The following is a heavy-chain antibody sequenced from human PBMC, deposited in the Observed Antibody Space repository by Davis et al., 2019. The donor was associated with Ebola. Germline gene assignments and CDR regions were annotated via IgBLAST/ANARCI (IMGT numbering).Heavy chain of an antibody. CDR2: LGPSADT. D-gene: IGHD6-13*01. Sequence: GASLKISCAASGFTFSSYWMSWVRRAPGKGLEWVSTLGPSADTYYADSVKGRFIISRDNSKNTLHLQMNSLRVEDTAIYYCAKDTSSIWFDVWGQGTMVTVSS. CDR1: GFTFSSYW. V-gene: IGHV3-23*01. J-gene: IGHJ3*01. CDR3: AKDTSSIWFDV.